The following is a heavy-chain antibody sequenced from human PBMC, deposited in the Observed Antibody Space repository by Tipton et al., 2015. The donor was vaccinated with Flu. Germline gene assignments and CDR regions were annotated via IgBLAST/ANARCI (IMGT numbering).Heavy chain of an antibody. V-gene: IGHV3-7*03. CDR2: IKPDGSEK. Sequence: SLRLSCVTSGFTFRNYWMNWVRQAPGKGLEWVANIKPDGSEKHYVESVRGRFTISRDNAKNTLFLQMNSLRIDDTAVYYCAGGAMGWSSAPDYWGQGTLVTVSS. CDR1: GFTFRNYW. J-gene: IGHJ4*02. D-gene: IGHD3-22*01. CDR3: AGGAMGWSSAPDY.